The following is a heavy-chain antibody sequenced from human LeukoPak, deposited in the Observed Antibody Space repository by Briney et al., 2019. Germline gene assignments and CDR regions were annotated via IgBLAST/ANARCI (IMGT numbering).Heavy chain of an antibody. J-gene: IGHJ3*02. CDR1: GGSLSSFY. Sequence: SETLSLTCAVSGGSLSSFYWSWIRQPPGKGLEWIGYIYYSGSTYYNPSLKSRVTISVDTSKNQFSLKLSSVTAADTAVYYCARDRNAFDIWGQGTMVTVSS. CDR2: IYYSGST. CDR3: ARDRNAFDI. V-gene: IGHV4-59*12.